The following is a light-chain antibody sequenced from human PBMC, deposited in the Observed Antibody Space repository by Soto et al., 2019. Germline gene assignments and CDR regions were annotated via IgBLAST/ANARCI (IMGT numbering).Light chain of an antibody. CDR2: AAS. J-gene: IGKJ4*01. CDR3: QQSYSTLLT. CDR1: QNISSY. Sequence: DIQMTQSPSSLSASVGDRVTITCRAGQNISSYLNWYQQKPGKAPKLLIYAASTLQSRVPSRFSGSGSGTDFTLTISSLQPEDFATYYCQQSYSTLLTFGGGTKVEIK. V-gene: IGKV1-39*01.